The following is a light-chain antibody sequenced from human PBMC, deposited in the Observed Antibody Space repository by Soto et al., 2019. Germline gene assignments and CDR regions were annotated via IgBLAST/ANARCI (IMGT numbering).Light chain of an antibody. Sequence: QTVVAQPPSVSGAPGQRVTISCTGSSASIGAGFDVHWYQQLPGTAPKLLIYGNSNRPSGVPDRFSGSRSGTSASLAITGLQAEDEADYYCQSYDSSLSCWVFGGGTKLTVL. CDR1: SASIGAGFD. CDR3: QSYDSSLSCWV. J-gene: IGLJ3*02. CDR2: GNS. V-gene: IGLV1-40*01.